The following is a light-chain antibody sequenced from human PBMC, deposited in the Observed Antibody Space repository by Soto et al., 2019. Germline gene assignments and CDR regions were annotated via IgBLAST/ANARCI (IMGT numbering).Light chain of an antibody. V-gene: IGKV1-6*01. CDR3: LQDYNYPRT. CDR1: QGIRND. CDR2: AAS. J-gene: IGKJ2*01. Sequence: AIQMTQSPSSLSASVGDRVTITCRASQGIRNDLGWYQQKPGKAPKLLIFAASSLQRGVPSRFSGSGSGTDFNLTISSLQPEDFAPYFCLQDYNYPRTFGQGTKLESK.